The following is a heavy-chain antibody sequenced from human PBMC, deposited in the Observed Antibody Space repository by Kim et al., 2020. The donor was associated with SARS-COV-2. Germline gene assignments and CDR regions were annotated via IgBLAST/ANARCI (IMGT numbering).Heavy chain of an antibody. Sequence: GGSLRLSCAASGFTFSSYWMSWVRQAPGKGLEWVGNVKQDGSEKYYVDSVKGRFTISRDNAKNSLYLQMNSLRAEDTAVYYCARDGDYDSSGYWAFDIWGQGTMVTVSS. CDR1: GFTFSSYW. CDR3: ARDGDYDSSGYWAFDI. CDR2: VKQDGSEK. V-gene: IGHV3-7*03. J-gene: IGHJ3*02. D-gene: IGHD3-22*01.